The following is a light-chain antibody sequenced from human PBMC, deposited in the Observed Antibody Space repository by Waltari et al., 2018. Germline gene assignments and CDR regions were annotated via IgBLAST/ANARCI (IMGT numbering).Light chain of an antibody. CDR3: HQSGSLPFT. J-gene: IGKJ3*01. CDR2: YAS. CDR1: QNIGTD. Sequence: ELVLTQSPDFQSATPNEKVTITCRASQNIGTDLHWYQQKPYQSPNLPIRYASRSFSGVPSRFSGSGSGTTFTLTISSLQAEDAATYYCHQSGSLPFTFGPGTKVDIK. V-gene: IGKV6-21*01.